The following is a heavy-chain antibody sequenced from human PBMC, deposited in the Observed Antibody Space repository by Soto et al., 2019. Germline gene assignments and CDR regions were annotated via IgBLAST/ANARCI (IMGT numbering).Heavy chain of an antibody. CDR2: IYSGGDI. D-gene: IGHD3-22*01. J-gene: IGHJ1*01. Sequence: EVQVVESGGGLVQPGGSLRLSCVASGFSVSSNYMSWLRQAPGKGLEWVSLIYSGGDIYYTESVKGRFTISRDSSKSTLYLQMSSLRVEDAAVYYCGGDRHCDSTGGYGLWGQGTLVTVSA. CDR3: GGDRHCDSTGGYGL. V-gene: IGHV3-66*01. CDR1: GFSVSSNY.